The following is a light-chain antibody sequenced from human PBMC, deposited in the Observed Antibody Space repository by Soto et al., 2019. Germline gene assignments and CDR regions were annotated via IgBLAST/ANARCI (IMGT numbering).Light chain of an antibody. Sequence: QSVLTQPPSVSGAPGQRVTISCTGSSSNIGAGYDVHWYQQLPGTAPKLLIYGNSNRPSGVPDRFSGCKSGTSASLAITGLQAEDEAEYYCQSYDSSLSGLHVVFGGGTKLTVL. CDR1: SSNIGAGYD. V-gene: IGLV1-40*01. J-gene: IGLJ2*01. CDR2: GNS. CDR3: QSYDSSLSGLHVV.